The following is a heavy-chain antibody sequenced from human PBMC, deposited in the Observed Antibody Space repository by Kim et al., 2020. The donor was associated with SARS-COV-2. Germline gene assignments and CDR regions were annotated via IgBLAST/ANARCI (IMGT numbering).Heavy chain of an antibody. V-gene: IGHV4-39*01. CDR3: ARLRYCSGGSCYSESRWPLYYYYGMDV. Sequence: SETLSLTCTVSGGSISSSSYYWGWIRQPPGKGLEWIGSIYYSGSTYYNPSLKSRVTISVDTSKNQFSLKLSSVTAADTAVYYCARLRYCSGGSCYSESRWPLYYYYGMDVWGQGTTVTVSS. D-gene: IGHD2-15*01. CDR2: IYYSGST. CDR1: GGSISSSSYY. J-gene: IGHJ6*02.